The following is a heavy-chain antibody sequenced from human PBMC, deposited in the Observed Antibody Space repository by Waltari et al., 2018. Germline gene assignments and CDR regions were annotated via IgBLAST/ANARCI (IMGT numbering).Heavy chain of an antibody. D-gene: IGHD2-8*02. J-gene: IGHJ3*01. CDR3: ATGPAAWWAFDV. CDR1: GHTRPSHD. CDR2: MNPNNGDT. V-gene: IGHV1-8*01. Sequence: QVQLVQSGPEVREPGASVTVSCKPSGHTRPSHDINWVRQAPGEGLEWIGWMNPNNGDTAFAQKFQGRVTLARNTSISTAYMELSSLTSDDTAMYYCATGPAAWWAFDVWGQGTMVAVSS.